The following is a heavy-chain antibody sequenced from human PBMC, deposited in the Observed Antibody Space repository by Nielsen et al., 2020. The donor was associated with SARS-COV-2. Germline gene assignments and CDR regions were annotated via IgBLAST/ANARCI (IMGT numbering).Heavy chain of an antibody. Sequence: GESLKISCTASGFTFGDYAMSWFRQAPGKGLEWVGFIRSKAYGGTTEYAASVKGRFTISRDDSKSIAYLQMNSLKTEDTAVYYCARASMLPGIAVADHFDYWGQGTLVTVSS. CDR1: GFTFGDYA. CDR3: ARASMLPGIAVADHFDY. J-gene: IGHJ4*02. CDR2: IRSKAYGGTT. V-gene: IGHV3-49*03. D-gene: IGHD6-19*01.